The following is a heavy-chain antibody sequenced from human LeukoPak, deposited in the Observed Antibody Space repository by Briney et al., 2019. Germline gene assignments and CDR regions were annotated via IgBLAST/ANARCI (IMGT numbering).Heavy chain of an antibody. CDR3: ARDTPMYYFDY. CDR1: GFTFSDYD. J-gene: IGHJ4*02. V-gene: IGHV3-11*04. Sequence: GGSLRLSCVASGFTFSDYDVSWIRQAPGKGLEWISYISSSSSTIYYADSVKGRFTISRDNAKNSLYLQMNSLRAEDTAVYYCARDTPMYYFDYWGQGTLVTVSS. CDR2: ISSSSSTI.